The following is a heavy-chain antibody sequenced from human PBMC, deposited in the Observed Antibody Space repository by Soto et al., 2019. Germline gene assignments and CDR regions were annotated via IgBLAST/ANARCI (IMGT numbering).Heavy chain of an antibody. CDR2: VYYRGNA. CDR1: DDSINSDKYY. D-gene: IGHD3-9*01. J-gene: IGHJ4*02. V-gene: IGHV4-39*01. Sequence: LEILSLTCSVSDDSINSDKYYWGWIRQPPGKGLEWIGSVYYRGNAYYNPSLQTRVTISLDKSKSQFSLKLNSVTAADSAVYFCARLEGLATISYYFDFWGPGALVTVSS. CDR3: ARLEGLATISYYFDF.